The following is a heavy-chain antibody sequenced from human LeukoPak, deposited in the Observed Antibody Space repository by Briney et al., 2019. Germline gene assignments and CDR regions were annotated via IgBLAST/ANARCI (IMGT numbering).Heavy chain of an antibody. Sequence: ASVKVSCKASGYTFTGYYMHWVRQAPGQGLEWMGWINPNSGGTNYAQKFQGRVTMTRDTSISTAYMWLSRLRSDDTAVYYCARCPSGYNDFDIWGQGTMVTVSS. J-gene: IGHJ3*02. D-gene: IGHD3-3*01. CDR3: ARCPSGYNDFDI. V-gene: IGHV1-2*02. CDR1: GYTFTGYY. CDR2: INPNSGGT.